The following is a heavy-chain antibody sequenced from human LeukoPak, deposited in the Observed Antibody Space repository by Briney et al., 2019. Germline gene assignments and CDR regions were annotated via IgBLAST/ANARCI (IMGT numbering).Heavy chain of an antibody. CDR3: ARGVAAGGRRLDP. Sequence: GASVKVSCKTSGDSFTGYWIHWVRQAPGQGFEWLGWINPNSGGTNYAQKFQDSVSMTRDTSINTVYMELSSLRLDDMAVYYCARGVAAGGRRLDPWGQGTLITVSS. CDR1: GDSFTGYW. CDR2: INPNSGGT. J-gene: IGHJ5*02. D-gene: IGHD2-15*01. V-gene: IGHV1-2*02.